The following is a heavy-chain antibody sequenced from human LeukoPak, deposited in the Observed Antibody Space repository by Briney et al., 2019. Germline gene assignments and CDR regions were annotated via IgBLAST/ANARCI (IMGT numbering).Heavy chain of an antibody. D-gene: IGHD5-24*01. CDR3: AKDIGSGMATSYFDY. Sequence: GGSLRLSCAASGFTFDDYAMHWVRQAPGKGLEWVSGISWNSGSIGYADPVKGRFTISRDNAKNSLYLQMNSLRAEDTALYYCAKDIGSGMATSYFDYWGQGTLVTVSS. V-gene: IGHV3-9*01. J-gene: IGHJ4*02. CDR2: ISWNSGSI. CDR1: GFTFDDYA.